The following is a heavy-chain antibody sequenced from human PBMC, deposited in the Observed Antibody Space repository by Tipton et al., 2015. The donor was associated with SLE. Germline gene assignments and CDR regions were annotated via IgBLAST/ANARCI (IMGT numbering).Heavy chain of an antibody. CDR3: ARGWLFPEYFQH. D-gene: IGHD3-22*01. Sequence: SLRLSCAASGFTFSSYWMHWVRQAPGKGLVWVSRINSDGSSTSYADSVKGRFTISRDNAKNTLYLQMNSLRAEDTAVYYCARGWLFPEYFQHWGQGTLVTASS. V-gene: IGHV3-74*01. CDR1: GFTFSSYW. J-gene: IGHJ1*01. CDR2: INSDGSST.